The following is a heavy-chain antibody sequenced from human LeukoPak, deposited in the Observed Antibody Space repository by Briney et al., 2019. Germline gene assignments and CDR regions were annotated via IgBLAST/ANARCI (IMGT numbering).Heavy chain of an antibody. CDR3: ARDPPIPGIAVAGSHYYYYMDV. V-gene: IGHV3-21*01. J-gene: IGHJ6*03. CDR2: TSSGGNYR. D-gene: IGHD6-19*01. CDR1: GFTFSSYS. Sequence: PGGSLRLSCAASGFTFSSYSMNWVRQAPGKGLEWVSSTSSGGNYRYYADSVKGRFTISRDNAKNSLYLQMNSLRAEDTAVYYCARDPPIPGIAVAGSHYYYYMDVWGKGTTVTISS.